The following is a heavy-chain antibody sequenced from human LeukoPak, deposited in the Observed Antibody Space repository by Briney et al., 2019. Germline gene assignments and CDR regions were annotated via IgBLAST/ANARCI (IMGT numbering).Heavy chain of an antibody. CDR3: ARKDYYDSSGPIDY. CDR2: IYYSGST. CDR1: GGSISSSSYY. Sequence: PSETLSLTCTVSGGSISSSSYYWGWIRQPPGKGLGWIGSIYYSGSTYYNPSLKSRVTISVDTSKNQFSLKLSSVTAADTAVYYCARKDYYDSSGPIDYWGQGTLVTVCS. J-gene: IGHJ4*02. V-gene: IGHV4-39*01. D-gene: IGHD3-22*01.